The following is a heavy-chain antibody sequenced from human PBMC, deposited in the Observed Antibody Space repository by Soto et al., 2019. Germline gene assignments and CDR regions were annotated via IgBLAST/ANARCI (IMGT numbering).Heavy chain of an antibody. D-gene: IGHD2-15*01. CDR2: IIPIFGTA. CDR1: GGTFSSYA. Sequence: QVQLVQSGAEVKKPGSSVKVSCKASGGTFSSYAISWVRQAPGQGLEWMGGIIPIFGTANYAQKFQGRVTITADESTSTAHMELSSLRSEDTAVYYCARARGDIVVAVATKNDAFDIWGQGTMVTVSS. CDR3: ARARGDIVVAVATKNDAFDI. J-gene: IGHJ3*02. V-gene: IGHV1-69*01.